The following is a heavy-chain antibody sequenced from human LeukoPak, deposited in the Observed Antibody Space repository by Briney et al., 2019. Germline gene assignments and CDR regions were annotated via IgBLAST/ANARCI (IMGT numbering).Heavy chain of an antibody. V-gene: IGHV4-59*01. D-gene: IGHD6-19*01. CDR1: GVSISSYY. Sequence: PSETLSLTCTVSGVSISSYYWSWIRQPPGKGLEWIGFFTYSGSTNYNPSLKSRVTISVDTSKNQVSLNLSSMTAADTAVYYCARHSTGWYPLDYWGQGTLVTVSS. J-gene: IGHJ4*02. CDR3: ARHSTGWYPLDY. CDR2: FTYSGST.